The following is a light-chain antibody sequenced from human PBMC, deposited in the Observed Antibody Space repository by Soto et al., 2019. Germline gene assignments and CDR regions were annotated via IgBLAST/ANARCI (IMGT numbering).Light chain of an antibody. CDR2: DAS. CDR3: QQRSNWPSIT. Sequence: EIVMTQSPATLSVSPGERATLSCRASQSVSSSYLAWYQQKPGQAPRLIIYDASNRATGIPARFSGSGSGTDFTLTISSLEPEDFAVYYCQQRSNWPSITFGQGTRLEIK. CDR1: QSVSSSY. J-gene: IGKJ5*01. V-gene: IGKV3D-20*02.